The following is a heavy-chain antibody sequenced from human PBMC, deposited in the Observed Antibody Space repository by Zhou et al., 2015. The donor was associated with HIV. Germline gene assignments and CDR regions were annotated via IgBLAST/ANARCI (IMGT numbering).Heavy chain of an antibody. CDR1: GYTFTSYY. V-gene: IGHV1-46*01. J-gene: IGHJ6*02. D-gene: IGHD2-2*01. CDR2: INPSGGST. CDR3: ARDGCSSTSCYLPYYYYYGMDV. Sequence: QVQLVQSGAEVKKPGASVKVSCKASGYTFTSYYMHWVRQAPGQGLEWMGIINPSGGSTSYAQKFQGRVTMTRDTSTSTVYMELSSLRSEDTAVYYCARDGCSSTSCYLPYYYYYGMDVWGQGTTVTVSS.